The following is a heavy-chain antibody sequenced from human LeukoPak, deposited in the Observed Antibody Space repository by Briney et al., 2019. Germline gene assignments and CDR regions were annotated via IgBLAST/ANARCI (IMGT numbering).Heavy chain of an antibody. V-gene: IGHV4-39*01. CDR2: IYYSGST. CDR1: GGSISSSSYY. D-gene: IGHD2-8*01. J-gene: IGHJ5*02. Sequence: PSETLSLTCTVSGGSISSSSYYWGWIRQPPGKGLEWIGSIYYSGSTYYNPSLKSRVTISVDTSKNQFSLKLSSVTAADTAVYYCARHRPLFARLYAPSNWFDPWGQGTLVTVSS. CDR3: ARHRPLFARLYAPSNWFDP.